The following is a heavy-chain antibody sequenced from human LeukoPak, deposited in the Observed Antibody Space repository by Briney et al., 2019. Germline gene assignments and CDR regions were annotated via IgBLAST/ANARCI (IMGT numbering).Heavy chain of an antibody. Sequence: ASVKVSCKASGYTFTGYYMHWVRQAPGQGLEWMGWINPNSGGTNYAQKFQGRVTMTRDTSISTAYMELSRLRSDDTAVYYCAREVVVPAASLDYWGQGTLVTVSS. CDR3: AREVVVPAASLDY. CDR2: INPNSGGT. V-gene: IGHV1-2*02. J-gene: IGHJ4*02. D-gene: IGHD2-2*01. CDR1: GYTFTGYY.